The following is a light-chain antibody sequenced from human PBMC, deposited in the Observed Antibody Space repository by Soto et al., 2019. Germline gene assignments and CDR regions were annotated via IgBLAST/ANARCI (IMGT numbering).Light chain of an antibody. V-gene: IGKV1-39*01. CDR1: QNIDIY. CDR2: GAS. CDR3: QQTSNTPQT. Sequence: IQITLSPSSLSPSVGDRVTITSRASQNIDIYLHWYQQKPGTAPKLLIYGASSLQSGVPSRFSGSGSGTDFTLTIRSLQPEDFATYYCQQTSNTPQTFGGGTKVDNK. J-gene: IGKJ4*01.